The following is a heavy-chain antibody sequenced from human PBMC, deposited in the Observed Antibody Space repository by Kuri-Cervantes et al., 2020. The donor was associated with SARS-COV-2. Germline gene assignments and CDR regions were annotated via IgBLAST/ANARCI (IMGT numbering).Heavy chain of an antibody. D-gene: IGHD4-17*01. V-gene: IGHV1-46*01. CDR1: GYTFTSYY. CDR2: INPSGGST. J-gene: IGHJ4*02. Sequence: ASVKVSCKASGYTFTSYYMHWVRQAPGQGLEWMGIINPSGGSTSYAQKFQGRVTMTRDTSASTVYMELSRLRSDDTAVYYCARDHSPLYGDYPEYWGQGTLVTVSS. CDR3: ARDHSPLYGDYPEY.